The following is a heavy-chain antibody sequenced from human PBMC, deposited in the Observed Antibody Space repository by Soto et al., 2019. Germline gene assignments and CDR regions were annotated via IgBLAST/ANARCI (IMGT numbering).Heavy chain of an antibody. CDR3: AKESRSWYFPWFDP. V-gene: IGHV1-69*04. J-gene: IGHJ5*02. D-gene: IGHD6-13*01. Sequence: SVKLACKASGCTFSSYAISWVRQAPGQGLEWMGRIIPILGIANYAQKFQGRVTITADKSTSTAHMELSSLRSEDTAVYYCAKESRSWYFPWFDPWGQGTLVTISS. CDR2: IIPILGIA. CDR1: GCTFSSYA.